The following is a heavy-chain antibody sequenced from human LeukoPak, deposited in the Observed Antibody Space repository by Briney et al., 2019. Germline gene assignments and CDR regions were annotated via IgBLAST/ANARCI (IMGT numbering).Heavy chain of an antibody. D-gene: IGHD2/OR15-2a*01. CDR1: GGSITAFY. CDR2: FHYTGST. CDR3: ATQAGGSNIGCLDY. J-gene: IGHJ4*02. V-gene: IGHV4-59*08. Sequence: SETLSLTCTVSGGSITAFYWSWIRQPPGKGLEGIGYFHYTGSTNYNPSLKSRVTMSVDTSNNQLSLTLSSVTAADTAVYYCATQAGGSNIGCLDYWGQGTLVTVSS.